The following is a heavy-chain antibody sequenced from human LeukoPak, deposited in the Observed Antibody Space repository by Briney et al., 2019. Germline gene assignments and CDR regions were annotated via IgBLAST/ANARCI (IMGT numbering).Heavy chain of an antibody. CDR3: ARQPYSSGWYFDY. CDR2: INHSGST. J-gene: IGHJ4*02. V-gene: IGHV4-34*01. CDR1: GGSFSGYY. Sequence: ASETLSLTCAVYGGSFSGYYWSWIRQPPGKGLEWIGEINHSGSTNYNPSLKSRVTISVDTSKNQFSLKLSSVTAADTAVYYCARQPYSSGWYFDYWGQGTLVTVSS. D-gene: IGHD6-19*01.